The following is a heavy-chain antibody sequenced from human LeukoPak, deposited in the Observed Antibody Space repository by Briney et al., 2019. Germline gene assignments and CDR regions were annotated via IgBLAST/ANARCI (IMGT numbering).Heavy chain of an antibody. D-gene: IGHD3-10*01. CDR2: ISGSGDNT. CDR1: GFTFSSQG. Sequence: GGSLRLSCAASGFTFSSQGMSWVRQAPGKGLEWGATISGSGDNTYYADSVNGRFTISRDNSKNTLYLQMNSLRAEDTAVYYCAKVTYGSGTYGAFDYWGQGTLVTVSS. CDR3: AKVTYGSGTYGAFDY. V-gene: IGHV3-23*01. J-gene: IGHJ4*02.